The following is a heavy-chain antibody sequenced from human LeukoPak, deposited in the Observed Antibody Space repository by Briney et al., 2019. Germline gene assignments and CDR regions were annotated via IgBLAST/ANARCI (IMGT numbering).Heavy chain of an antibody. CDR1: GFTFSSYS. D-gene: IGHD3-10*01. J-gene: IGHJ4*02. CDR3: ARWMLLWFGESLYYFDY. Sequence: GGSLRLSCAASGFTFSSYSMNWVRQAPGQGLESVSSISSSSSYIYYADSVKGRFTISRDIAKNSLYLQMNSLRAEDTAVYYCARWMLLWFGESLYYFDYWGQGTLLTV. V-gene: IGHV3-21*01. CDR2: ISSSSSYI.